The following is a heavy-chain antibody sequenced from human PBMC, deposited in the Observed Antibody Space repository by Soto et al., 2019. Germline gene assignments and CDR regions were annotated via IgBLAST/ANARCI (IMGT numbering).Heavy chain of an antibody. CDR2: ISAYNGNT. V-gene: IGHV1-18*01. Sequence: QVQLVQSGAEVKKPGASVKVSCKASGYTFTSYGISWVRQAPGQGLEWMGWISAYNGNTNYAQKLQGRVTMTTDTSTRIAYMELRTLRSNDTPVYYCVRVGYPRSGYYPHAEYLQHWGQGTLVTVSS. CDR1: GYTFTSYG. J-gene: IGHJ1*01. CDR3: VRVGYPRSGYYPHAEYLQH. D-gene: IGHD3-22*01.